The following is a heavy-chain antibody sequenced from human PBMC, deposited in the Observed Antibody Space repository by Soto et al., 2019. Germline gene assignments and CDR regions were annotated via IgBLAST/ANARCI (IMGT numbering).Heavy chain of an antibody. CDR1: GGTPSNSA. V-gene: IGHV1-69*01. CDR2: IIPVVGIV. D-gene: IGHD2-15*01. Sequence: QVQLVQSGAEVKKPGSSVRVSCKASGGTPSNSALSWVRQAPGQGLEWMGGIIPVVGIVKYAQNFEGRVTITADESTNTAYMEMSSLRYEVRAVYYCASGRTVVFCSRAYYGMDVWGQGAPCSVSS. J-gene: IGHJ6*02. CDR3: ASGRTVVFCSRAYYGMDV.